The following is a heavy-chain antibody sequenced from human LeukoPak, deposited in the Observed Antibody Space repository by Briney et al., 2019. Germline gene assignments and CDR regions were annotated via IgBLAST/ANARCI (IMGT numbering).Heavy chain of an antibody. CDR3: ARVSSPWSPRDAFDI. Sequence: SQTLSLTRAISGDSVSSNSATWNWIRQSPPSGLEWLGRTYYKSKWYNDYAVSVKSRITINSDTSKNQFSLQLNSVTPEDTAVYYCARVSSPWSPRDAFDIWGQGTMVTVSS. V-gene: IGHV6-1*01. D-gene: IGHD1-26*01. CDR1: GDSVSSNSAT. CDR2: TYYKSKWYN. J-gene: IGHJ3*02.